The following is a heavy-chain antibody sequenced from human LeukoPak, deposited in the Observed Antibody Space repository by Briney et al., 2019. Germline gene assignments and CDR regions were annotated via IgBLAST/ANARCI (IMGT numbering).Heavy chain of an antibody. CDR1: GFTFSNYE. CDR3: ARVRSGYSHENYFDY. Sequence: PGRSLRLSCAASGFTFSNYEMNWVRQAPGKGLEWVSYISGSGSTIYYADSVKGRITISRNNAKDSLYLQMNSLRAEDTAVYYCARVRSGYSHENYFDYWGQGTLVTVSS. J-gene: IGHJ4*02. D-gene: IGHD5-18*01. V-gene: IGHV3-48*03. CDR2: ISGSGSTI.